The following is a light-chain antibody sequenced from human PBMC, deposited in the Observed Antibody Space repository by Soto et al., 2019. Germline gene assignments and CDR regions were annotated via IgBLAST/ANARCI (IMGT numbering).Light chain of an antibody. V-gene: IGLV2-23*01. Sequence: QSALTQPASVSGSPGQAITISCPGTSSDVGSYNLVSWYQQHPGKAPKLMIYEGSKRPSGVSNRFSGSKSGNTASLTISGLQAEDEADYYCCSYAESSTLVFGTGTKVTVL. CDR1: SSDVGSYNL. CDR3: CSYAESSTLV. J-gene: IGLJ1*01. CDR2: EGS.